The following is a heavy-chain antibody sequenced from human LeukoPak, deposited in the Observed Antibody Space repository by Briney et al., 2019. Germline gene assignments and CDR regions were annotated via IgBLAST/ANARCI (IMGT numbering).Heavy chain of an antibody. Sequence: GGSLRLSCAASGFTVSSNYMSWVRQAPGKGLEWVSVIYSGGSTYYADSVKGRFTISRDNSKNTLYLQMNSLRAEDTAVYYCARDRLAGYSGYDKGDRAFDIWGQGTMVTVSS. J-gene: IGHJ3*02. CDR1: GFTVSSNY. V-gene: IGHV3-66*01. CDR3: ARDRLAGYSGYDKGDRAFDI. D-gene: IGHD5-12*01. CDR2: IYSGGST.